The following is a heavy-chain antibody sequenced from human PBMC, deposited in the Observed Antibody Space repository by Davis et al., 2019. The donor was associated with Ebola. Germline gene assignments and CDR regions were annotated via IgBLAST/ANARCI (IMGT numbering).Heavy chain of an antibody. CDR3: VKDRNGTPLGMDV. Sequence: GGSLRLSCAASGFTFSSYAMSWVRQAPGKGLEWVSGISWNSNAIGYADSVKGRFTISRDNAKNSLYLQMNSLRAEDTALYYCVKDRNGTPLGMDVWGQGTTVTVSS. V-gene: IGHV3-9*01. D-gene: IGHD2-8*01. CDR2: ISWNSNAI. J-gene: IGHJ6*02. CDR1: GFTFSSYA.